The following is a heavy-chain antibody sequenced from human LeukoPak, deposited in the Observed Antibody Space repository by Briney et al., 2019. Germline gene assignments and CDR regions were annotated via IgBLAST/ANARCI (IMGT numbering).Heavy chain of an antibody. CDR1: GGSISGGSHH. V-gene: IGHV4-39*01. CDR3: VRHDGRGGATMGSLDS. J-gene: IGHJ4*02. Sequence: PSETLSLTCTVSGGSISGGSHHWGWFRQSPGKGLEWIGSLYLSRTTYYNPSLNSRVTISVDTPKNQFSLQLNSVTAADTAVYYCVRHDGRGGATMGSLDSWGQGSLVTVSS. CDR2: LYLSRTT. D-gene: IGHD5-12*01.